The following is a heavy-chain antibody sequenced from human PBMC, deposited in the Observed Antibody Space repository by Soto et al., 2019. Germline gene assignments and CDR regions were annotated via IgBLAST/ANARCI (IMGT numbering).Heavy chain of an antibody. J-gene: IGHJ4*02. D-gene: IGHD2-21*01. CDR2: ISGSGGST. Sequence: GGSLRLSCAASGFTFSSYAMSWVRQAPGKGLEWVSAISGSGGSTYYADSVKGRFTISRDNSKNTLYLQMNSLRAEDTAVYYCANNVWSRLLQDYWGQGTLVTVSS. CDR3: ANNVWSRLLQDY. V-gene: IGHV3-23*01. CDR1: GFTFSSYA.